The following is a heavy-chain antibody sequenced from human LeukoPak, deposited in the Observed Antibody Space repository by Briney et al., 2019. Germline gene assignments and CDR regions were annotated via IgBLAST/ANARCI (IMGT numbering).Heavy chain of an antibody. V-gene: IGHV3-9*02. CDR1: GFTSDDYA. CDR2: ISWNSDYI. Sequence: GRSLRHSCAASGFTSDDYAMHWVRQTPGKGLEWVSGISWNSDYIAYADSVRGRFTISRDNAKNSLFLQMNSLRPEDTALYYCAKDLGAGRDYWGQGTLVTVSS. J-gene: IGHJ4*02. CDR3: AKDLGAGRDY. D-gene: IGHD6-19*01.